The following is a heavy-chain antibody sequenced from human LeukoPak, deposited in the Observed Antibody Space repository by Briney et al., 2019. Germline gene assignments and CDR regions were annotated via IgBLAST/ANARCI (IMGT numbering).Heavy chain of an antibody. J-gene: IGHJ4*02. CDR3: ARGLYGSGSYSNRPLDY. CDR1: GGSISSYY. V-gene: IGHV4-59*01. CDR2: IYYSGST. Sequence: PSETLSLTCTVSGGSISSYYWSWIRQPPGKGLEWIGYIYYSGSTNYNPSLKSRVAIFVDKSQNHFSLKLISVAAADPAVYYWARGLYGSGSYSNRPLDYWGQGTLVTVSS. D-gene: IGHD3-10*01.